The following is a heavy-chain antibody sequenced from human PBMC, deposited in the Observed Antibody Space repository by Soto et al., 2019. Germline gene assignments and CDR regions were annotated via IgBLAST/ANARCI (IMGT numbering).Heavy chain of an antibody. J-gene: IGHJ6*02. CDR1: GGSISSSSYY. D-gene: IGHD2-15*01. CDR3: ARRSEIVVVAAMGYYYGMDV. V-gene: IGHV4-39*01. Sequence: SETLSLTCTVSGGSISSSSYYWGWIRQPPGKGLEWIGSIYYSGSTYYNPSLKSRVTISVDTSKNQFSLKLSSVTAADTAVYYCARRSEIVVVAAMGYYYGMDVWGQGTTVTVSS. CDR2: IYYSGST.